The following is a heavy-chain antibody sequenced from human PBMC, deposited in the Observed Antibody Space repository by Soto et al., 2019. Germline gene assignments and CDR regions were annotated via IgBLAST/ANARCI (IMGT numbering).Heavy chain of an antibody. Sequence: GGSLRLSCAASGFTVSSNYMSWVRQAPGKGLEWVSAISGSGASPSYADSVQGRFTISRDNPKRTLYLQMNNLRAEDTAVYYCARARCSTTNCYVPDYWGQGTLVTAPQ. CDR3: ARARCSTTNCYVPDY. V-gene: IGHV3-23*01. CDR1: GFTVSSNY. CDR2: ISGSGASP. J-gene: IGHJ4*02. D-gene: IGHD2-2*01.